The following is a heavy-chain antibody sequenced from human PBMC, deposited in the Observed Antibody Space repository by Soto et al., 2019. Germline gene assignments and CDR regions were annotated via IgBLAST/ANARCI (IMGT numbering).Heavy chain of an antibody. CDR2: INPSGST. J-gene: IGHJ4*02. CDR3: ASGRDVGAAY. CDR1: GGSFSGYY. V-gene: IGHV4-34*01. D-gene: IGHD2-15*01. Sequence: QVQLQQWGAGLLKPSETLSLTCAVYGGSFSGYYWSWIRQPPGKGLEWIGEINPSGSTNYTPALKSRVTLSGATPKNQFSLTLTSVTAADTAVYYCASGRDVGAAYWGQGTLVTVSS.